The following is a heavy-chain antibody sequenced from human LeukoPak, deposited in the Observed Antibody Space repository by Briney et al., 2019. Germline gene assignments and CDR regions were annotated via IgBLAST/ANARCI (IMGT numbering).Heavy chain of an antibody. CDR1: GGSLTGYY. Sequence: SETLSLTCAVYGGSLTGYYRCSIPDPPGKGLEWIGKINHSGSTNYNPSLKSRITISVDTSKNQFSLKLSSVTAADTAVYYCARAVGPIFDYWGQGTLVTVSS. CDR2: INHSGST. V-gene: IGHV4-34*01. CDR3: ARAVGPIFDY. J-gene: IGHJ4*02.